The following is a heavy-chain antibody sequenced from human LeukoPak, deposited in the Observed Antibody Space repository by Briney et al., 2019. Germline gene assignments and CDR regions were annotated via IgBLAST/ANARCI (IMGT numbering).Heavy chain of an antibody. CDR2: ISSSSSYI. Sequence: GGXLRLSCAASGFTFSSYSMNWVRQAPGKGLEWVSSISSSSSYIYYADSVKGRFTISRDNAKNSLYLQMNSLRAEDTAVYYCAREGSGYDYNFDYWGQGTLVTVSS. CDR1: GFTFSSYS. D-gene: IGHD5-12*01. J-gene: IGHJ4*02. V-gene: IGHV3-21*01. CDR3: AREGSGYDYNFDY.